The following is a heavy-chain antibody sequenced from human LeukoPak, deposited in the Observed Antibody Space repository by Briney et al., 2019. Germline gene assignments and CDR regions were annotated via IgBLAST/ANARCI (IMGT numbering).Heavy chain of an antibody. CDR3: ARLVDYFGSGAYADY. Sequence: PSETLSLTCTVSGGSIDRYYWSWIRQPPGKGLEWIGHIYYSGSTNYSPSLKSRVTISVDKSKNQFSLKLSSVTAPDTAVYYCARLVDYFGSGAYADYWGQGTTVTVSS. CDR2: IYYSGST. V-gene: IGHV4-59*12. J-gene: IGHJ4*03. CDR1: GGSIDRYY. D-gene: IGHD3-10*01.